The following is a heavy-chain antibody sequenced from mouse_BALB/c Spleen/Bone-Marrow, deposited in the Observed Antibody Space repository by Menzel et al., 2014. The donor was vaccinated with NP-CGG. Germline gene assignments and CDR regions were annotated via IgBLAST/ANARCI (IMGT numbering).Heavy chain of an antibody. J-gene: IGHJ4*01. V-gene: IGHV1-9*01. Sequence: LVESGAELMKPGASVKISCKATGYTFSSHWIEWVKQRPGHGLEWIGEILPGSGSIKYNEKFKGKATFTADTSSNTAYMQLSSLTSEDSAVYYCASRYDTMDYWGQGTSVTVSS. CDR1: GYTFSSHW. CDR3: ASRYDTMDY. CDR2: ILPGSGSI.